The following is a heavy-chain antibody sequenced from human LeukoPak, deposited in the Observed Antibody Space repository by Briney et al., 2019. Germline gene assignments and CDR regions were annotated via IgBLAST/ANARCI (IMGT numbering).Heavy chain of an antibody. CDR1: GFTCSSYS. V-gene: IGHV3-21*01. CDR3: ARVYSSGWYEIYYGMDV. Sequence: YPGGSLRLSCAASGFTCSSYSMNWVRQAPGKGLEWVSSISSSSSYIYYADSVKGRFTISRDNAKNSLYLQMNSLRAEDTAVYYCARVYSSGWYEIYYGMDVWGQGTTVTVSS. D-gene: IGHD6-19*01. CDR2: ISSSSSYI. J-gene: IGHJ6*02.